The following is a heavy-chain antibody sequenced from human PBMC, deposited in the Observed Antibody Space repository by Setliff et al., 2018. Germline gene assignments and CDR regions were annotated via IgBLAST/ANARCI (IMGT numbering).Heavy chain of an antibody. J-gene: IGHJ4*02. CDR3: AKNGGDIVVVPAAPIDY. CDR2: IKQDGSEK. CDR1: GFTFSRYW. D-gene: IGHD2-2*01. Sequence: GGSLRLSCAASGFTFSRYWMSWVGQAPGKGLEWVANIKQDGSEKYYVDSVKGRFTISRDNAKNSLYLQMNSLRAEDTAVYYCAKNGGDIVVVPAAPIDYWGQGTLVTV. V-gene: IGHV3-7*01.